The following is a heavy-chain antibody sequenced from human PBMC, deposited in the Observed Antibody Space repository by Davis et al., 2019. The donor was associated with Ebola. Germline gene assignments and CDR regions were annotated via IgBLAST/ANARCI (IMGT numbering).Heavy chain of an antibody. V-gene: IGHV4-34*01. CDR3: ARTARTSVSPSGLGYNYFDL. Sequence: MPSETLSLTCAVHGGSLSGYFWTWIRQSPGKGLEWIGTISQSGSLTYYNSSLKSRVTILVDTSKNHVSLRLNPVTAADTAVFYCARTARTSVSPSGLGYNYFDLWGQGTLVTVSS. J-gene: IGHJ5*02. D-gene: IGHD3-10*01. CDR1: GGSLSGYF. CDR2: ISQSGSLT.